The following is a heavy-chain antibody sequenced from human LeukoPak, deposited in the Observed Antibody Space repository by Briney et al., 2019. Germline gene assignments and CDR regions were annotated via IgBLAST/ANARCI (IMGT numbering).Heavy chain of an antibody. CDR1: GFTFSSYW. CDR2: IKHDGSDK. J-gene: IGHJ4*02. CDR3: ARSQSLGY. V-gene: IGHV3-7*04. Sequence: GGSLRLSCAASGFTFSSYWMSWVRQAPGKGLEWVANIKHDGSDKYYVDSVKGRFTISRDNAENSLYLQMNSLRAEDTAMYYCARSQSLGYWGQGTLVTVSP.